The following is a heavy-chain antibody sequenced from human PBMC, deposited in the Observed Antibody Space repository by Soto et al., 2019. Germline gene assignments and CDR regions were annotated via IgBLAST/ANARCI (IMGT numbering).Heavy chain of an antibody. J-gene: IGHJ6*02. CDR3: AAELGFGKLSVV. CDR1: GDTFKNCV. D-gene: IGHD3-10*01. Sequence: QVQVVQSGVEVRRPGSSVKVSCKASGDTFKNCVISWVRQAPGQGLEWMGGIIPLFGTTDFAQRFQGRLTIKTDESTTTAYMELSRLRSEDTATYYCAAELGFGKLSVVWGQGTRVIVSS. V-gene: IGHV1-69*01. CDR2: IIPLFGTT.